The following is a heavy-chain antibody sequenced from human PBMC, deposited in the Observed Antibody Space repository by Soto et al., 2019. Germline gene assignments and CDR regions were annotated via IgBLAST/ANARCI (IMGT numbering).Heavy chain of an antibody. Sequence: GGSLRLSCAASGFTFSSYAMSWVRQAPGKGLEWVSAISGSGGSTYYADAVKGRFTISRDNSKNTLYLQMNSLRAEDTAVYYCAKWIASYDHNYFDYWGQGTLVTVSS. V-gene: IGHV3-23*01. CDR1: GFTFSSYA. CDR2: ISGSGGST. CDR3: AKWIASYDHNYFDY. D-gene: IGHD5-18*01. J-gene: IGHJ4*02.